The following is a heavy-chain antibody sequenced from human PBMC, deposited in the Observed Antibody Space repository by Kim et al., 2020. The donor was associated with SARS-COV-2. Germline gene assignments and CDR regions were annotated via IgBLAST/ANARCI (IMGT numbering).Heavy chain of an antibody. D-gene: IGHD4-17*01. CDR3: ARDRSTVVTPKWYFDL. Sequence: ASVKVSCKASGYTFTSYAMHWVRQAPGQRLEWMGWFNAGNGNTKYSQKFQGRVTITRDTSASTAYMELSSLRSEDTAVYYCARDRSTVVTPKWYFDLWGRGTLVTVSS. V-gene: IGHV1-3*01. CDR1: GYTFTSYA. CDR2: FNAGNGNT. J-gene: IGHJ2*01.